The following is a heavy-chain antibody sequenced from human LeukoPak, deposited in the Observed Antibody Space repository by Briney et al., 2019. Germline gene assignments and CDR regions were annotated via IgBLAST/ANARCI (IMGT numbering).Heavy chain of an antibody. J-gene: IGHJ4*02. CDR2: INPNSGGT. D-gene: IGHD2-8*01. CDR1: GYTFTGYY. Sequence: GVSVKVSCKASGYTFTGYYMHWVRQAPGQGLEWMGWINPNSGGTNYAQKFQGRVTMTRDTSISTAYMELSRLRSDDTAVYYCATLMVYANPSNDYWGQGTLVTVST. CDR3: ATLMVYANPSNDY. V-gene: IGHV1-2*02.